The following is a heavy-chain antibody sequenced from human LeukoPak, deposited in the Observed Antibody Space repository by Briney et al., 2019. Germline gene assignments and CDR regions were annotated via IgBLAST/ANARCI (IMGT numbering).Heavy chain of an antibody. J-gene: IGHJ4*02. Sequence: PGGSLRLSCAASGFTFSGSAMHWVCQASGKGLEWVGRIRSKANSYATVYAASVKGRFTISRDDSKNTAYLQMNSLKTEDTAVYYCTSHYNSGVRHWGQGTLVTVSS. CDR2: IRSKANSYAT. D-gene: IGHD3-10*01. CDR1: GFTFSGSA. V-gene: IGHV3-73*01. CDR3: TSHYNSGVRH.